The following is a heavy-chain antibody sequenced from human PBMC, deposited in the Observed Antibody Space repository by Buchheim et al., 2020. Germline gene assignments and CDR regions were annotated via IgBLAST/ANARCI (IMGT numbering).Heavy chain of an antibody. CDR3: AKDWNFDWLQGWFDP. CDR1: GFSFSNYA. CDR2: IIGSGVSA. V-gene: IGHV3-23*01. J-gene: IGHJ5*02. D-gene: IGHD3-9*01. Sequence: EMQLLESGGALVQPGGSLRLSCAASGFSFSNYAMSWVRQAPGKGLEWVTTIIGSGVSAYYADSVKGRFTVSRDNSKNTLYMQMNVLRAEDTAVYYCAKDWNFDWLQGWFDPWGQGTL.